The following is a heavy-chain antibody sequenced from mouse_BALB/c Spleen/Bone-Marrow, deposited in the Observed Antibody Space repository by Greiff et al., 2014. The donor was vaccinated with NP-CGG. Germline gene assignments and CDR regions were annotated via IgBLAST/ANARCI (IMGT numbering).Heavy chain of an antibody. J-gene: IGHJ3*01. CDR1: GYSFTDYN. V-gene: IGHV1S135*01. Sequence: EVKLVESGPELVKPGASVKVSCKASGYSFTDYNMYWVKQSHGKSLESIGYIDPYNGDTSYNQKFKGRATLTVDKSSNTAFMHLNSLTSEDSAVYYCARDGYYVGFAYWGQGTLVTVSA. CDR2: IDPYNGDT. CDR3: ARDGYYVGFAY. D-gene: IGHD2-3*01.